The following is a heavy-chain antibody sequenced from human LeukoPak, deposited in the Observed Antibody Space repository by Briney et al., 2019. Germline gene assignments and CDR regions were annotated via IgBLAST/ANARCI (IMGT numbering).Heavy chain of an antibody. CDR2: ISGSGGST. Sequence: GGSLRLSCAASGFTFSSYAMSWVRQAAGKGLEWVSAISGSGGSTYYADSVKGRFTISRDSSKNTLYLQMNSLRAEDTAVYYCAKDDRYYYDSSGYNWFDPWGQGTLVTVSS. V-gene: IGHV3-23*01. D-gene: IGHD3-22*01. CDR3: AKDDRYYYDSSGYNWFDP. CDR1: GFTFSSYA. J-gene: IGHJ5*02.